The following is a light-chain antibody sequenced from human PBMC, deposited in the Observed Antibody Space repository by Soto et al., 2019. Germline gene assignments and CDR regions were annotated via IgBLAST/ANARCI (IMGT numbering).Light chain of an antibody. CDR3: QKSYATPIN. Sequence: DIQVTHSPSSLSASVVDRVTITFLASRSISTYLSWYQQKPGKAPKLLIYAASSLQSGVPSRFSGSGSGTDFTLTISSLQPEDFATYYCQKSYATPINFGQGTRLEIK. J-gene: IGKJ5*01. CDR2: AAS. CDR1: RSISTY. V-gene: IGKV1-39*01.